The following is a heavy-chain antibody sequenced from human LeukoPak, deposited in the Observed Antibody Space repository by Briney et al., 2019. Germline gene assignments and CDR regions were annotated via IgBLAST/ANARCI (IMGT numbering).Heavy chain of an antibody. D-gene: IGHD2-2*01. CDR1: GFTFSSYA. J-gene: IGHJ6*04. V-gene: IGHV3-23*01. Sequence: GRSLRLSCAASGFTFSSYAMSWVRQAPGKGLEWVSAISGSGGSTYYADSVKGRFTISRDNSKNTLYLQMNSLRAEDTAVYYCATLGYCSSTSCIYNYYYYGMDVWGKGTTVTVSS. CDR2: ISGSGGST. CDR3: ATLGYCSSTSCIYNYYYYGMDV.